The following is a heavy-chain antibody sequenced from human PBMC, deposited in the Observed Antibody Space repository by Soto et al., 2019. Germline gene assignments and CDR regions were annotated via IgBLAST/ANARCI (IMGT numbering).Heavy chain of an antibody. V-gene: IGHV4-34*01. J-gene: IGHJ4*02. CDR3: ARGKLVAGNLIDY. Sequence: SETLSLTCAVYGGSFSGYYWSWIRQPPGKGLEWIGEINHSGSTNYNPSLKSRVTISVDTSKNQFSLKLSSVTAADTAVYYCARGKLVAGNLIDYWGQGTLVTVSS. CDR2: INHSGST. CDR1: GGSFSGYY. D-gene: IGHD6-19*01.